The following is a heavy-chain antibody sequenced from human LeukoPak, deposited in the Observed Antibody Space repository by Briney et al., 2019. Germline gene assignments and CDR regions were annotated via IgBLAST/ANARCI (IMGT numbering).Heavy chain of an antibody. CDR3: ARGEAPSNWFDP. Sequence: SETLSLTCTVSGDSISSGSYYWSWIRQPAGKGLEWIGRLYTSGGTDSNPSLKSRVTISVDTSKNQFSLKLTSVTAADTAVYYCARGEAPSNWFDPWGQGTLVTVSS. CDR2: LYTSGGT. J-gene: IGHJ5*02. V-gene: IGHV4-61*02. CDR1: GDSISSGSYY.